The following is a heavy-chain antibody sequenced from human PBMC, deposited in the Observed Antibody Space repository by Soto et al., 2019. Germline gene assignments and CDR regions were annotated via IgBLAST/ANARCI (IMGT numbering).Heavy chain of an antibody. CDR1: GGSFSGYY. CDR2: INHSGST. CDR3: ARGRGEDYDFWSGYYARESYYYYYGMDV. V-gene: IGHV4-34*01. D-gene: IGHD3-3*01. Sequence: SETLSLTCAVYGGSFSGYYWSWIRQPPGKGLEWIGEINHSGSTNYNPSLKSRVTISVDTSKNQFSLKLSSVTAADTAVYYCARGRGEDYDFWSGYYARESYYYYYGMDVCGQGTTVTVSS. J-gene: IGHJ6*02.